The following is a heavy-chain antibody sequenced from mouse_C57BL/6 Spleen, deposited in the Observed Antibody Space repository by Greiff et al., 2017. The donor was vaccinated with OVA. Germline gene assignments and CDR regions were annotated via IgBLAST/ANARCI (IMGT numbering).Heavy chain of an antibody. CDR3: TTPPTTVVAGDY. CDR2: IDPETGGT. V-gene: IGHV1-15*01. Sequence: VKLVESGAELVRPGASVTLSCKASGYTFTDYEMHWVKQTPVHGLEWIGAIDPETGGTAYNQKFKGKAILPVDQSSSTAYMRLRSLTSEDSAVYYCTTPPTTVVAGDYWGQGTTLTVSS. J-gene: IGHJ2*01. D-gene: IGHD1-1*01. CDR1: GYTFTDYE.